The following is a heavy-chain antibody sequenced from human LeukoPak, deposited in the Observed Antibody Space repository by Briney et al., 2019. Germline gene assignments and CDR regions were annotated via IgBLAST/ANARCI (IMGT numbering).Heavy chain of an antibody. J-gene: IGHJ4*02. D-gene: IGHD6-13*01. CDR2: LSGSGGDT. CDR1: GFTFGHNA. Sequence: GGSLRVSCVASGFTFGHNAMAWVRQAPGKRLEWVSALSGSGGDTFYADSVKGRFTISRGNSKNTLYLQMNSLRAEDTAVYYCARGLYTINWSYDSWGQGTLVTVSS. V-gene: IGHV3-23*01. CDR3: ARGLYTINWSYDS.